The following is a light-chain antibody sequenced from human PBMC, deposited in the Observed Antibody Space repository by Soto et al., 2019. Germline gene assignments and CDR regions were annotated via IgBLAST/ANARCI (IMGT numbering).Light chain of an antibody. V-gene: IGKV1-33*01. J-gene: IGKJ2*01. CDR3: QQYDNLPYT. Sequence: DIQMTQSPYSLSASVGDRVTITCQASQDISNYLNWYQQKPGKAPKLLIYDASNLETGVPSRFSGSGSGTDFTFTISSLQPEDIATYYCQQYDNLPYTFGQGTKVDIK. CDR2: DAS. CDR1: QDISNY.